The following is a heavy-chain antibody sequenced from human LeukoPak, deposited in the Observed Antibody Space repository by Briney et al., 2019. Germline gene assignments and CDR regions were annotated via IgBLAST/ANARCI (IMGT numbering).Heavy chain of an antibody. CDR2: IYYSGST. J-gene: IGHJ5*02. D-gene: IGHD3-9*01. CDR1: GGSISSSSYY. V-gene: IGHV4-39*07. Sequence: SETLSLTCTVSGGSISSSSYYWGWIRQPPGKGLEWIGSIYYSGSTYYSPSLKSRVTISVDTSKNQFSLKLSSVTAADTAVYYCARDAYYDILTGSARWFDPWGQGTLVTVSS. CDR3: ARDAYYDILTGSARWFDP.